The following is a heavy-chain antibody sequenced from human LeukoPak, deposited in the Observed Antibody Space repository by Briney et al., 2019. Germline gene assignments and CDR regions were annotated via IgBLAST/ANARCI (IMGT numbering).Heavy chain of an antibody. J-gene: IGHJ6*03. CDR2: IKQDGSEK. D-gene: IGHD3-10*02. CDR3: ARVPLFGLRQNMDV. V-gene: IGHV3-7*01. CDR1: GFTFSSYW. Sequence: PGGSLRLSCAASGFTFSSYWMSWVRQAPGKGLEWVANIKQDGSEKYYVDSVKGRFTISRDNAKNSLYLQMNSLRAEDTAVYYCARVPLFGLRQNMDVWGKGTTVTVSS.